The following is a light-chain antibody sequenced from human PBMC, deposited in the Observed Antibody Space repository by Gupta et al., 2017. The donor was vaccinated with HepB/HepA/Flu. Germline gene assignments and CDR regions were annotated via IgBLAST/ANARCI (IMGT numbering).Light chain of an antibody. CDR2: GAS. CDR1: QAISNR. J-gene: IGKJ1*01. Sequence: DTQMTQSPTPLSASVGDRVTITCRASQAISNRLAWHQQKPGKAPKLLIYGASTLQSGVPSRFSGSGSGTDFTLTISSLQPEDVATYYCQKYNSAPWTFGQGTKVEIK. CDR3: QKYNSAPWT. V-gene: IGKV1-27*01.